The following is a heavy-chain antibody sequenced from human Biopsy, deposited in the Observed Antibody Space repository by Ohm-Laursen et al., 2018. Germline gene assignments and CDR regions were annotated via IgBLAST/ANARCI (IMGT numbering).Heavy chain of an antibody. J-gene: IGHJ3*01. CDR3: AHVVITYGGIIALDAFDV. CDR2: VYWDNDK. CDR1: GFSLSSHGVG. D-gene: IGHD3-16*02. V-gene: IGHV2-5*02. Sequence: TQTLTLTRTFSGFSLSSHGVGVGWIRQPPGEALEWRAIVYWDNDKRYSPSLWSRLNIWKDASKNRVVLTLTDMDPVDTATYYCAHVVITYGGIIALDAFDVWGQGSMVIVSS.